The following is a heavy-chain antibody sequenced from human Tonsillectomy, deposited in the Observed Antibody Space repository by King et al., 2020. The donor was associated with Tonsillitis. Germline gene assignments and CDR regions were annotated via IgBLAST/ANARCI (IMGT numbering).Heavy chain of an antibody. Sequence: HVQLVESGAEVKKPGSSLKVSCKASGGTFNNYGISWVRQAPGQGLEWMGGIIPIFGATNYAPKFQGRVTITADESTRTAYMELSSLRSDDTAVYYCARRGIINYGMDVWGQGTTVIVSS. CDR1: GGTFNNYG. D-gene: IGHD2-15*01. CDR3: ARRGIINYGMDV. J-gene: IGHJ6*02. CDR2: IIPIFGAT. V-gene: IGHV1-69*01.